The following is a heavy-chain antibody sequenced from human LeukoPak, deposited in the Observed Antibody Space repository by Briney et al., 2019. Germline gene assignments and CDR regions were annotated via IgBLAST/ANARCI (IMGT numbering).Heavy chain of an antibody. Sequence: GGSLRLSCAASGFTFSSYWMSWVRQAPGKGLEWVANIKQDGSEKYYVDSVKGRFTISRDNAKNSLYLQMNSLRAEDTAVYYCARDLSITMVRGGLYGMDVWGQGTTVTVSS. V-gene: IGHV3-7*01. CDR2: IKQDGSEK. CDR3: ARDLSITMVRGGLYGMDV. CDR1: GFTFSSYW. J-gene: IGHJ6*02. D-gene: IGHD3-10*01.